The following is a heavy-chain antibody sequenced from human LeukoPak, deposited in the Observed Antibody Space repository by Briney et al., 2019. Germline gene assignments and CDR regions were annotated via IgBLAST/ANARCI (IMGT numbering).Heavy chain of an antibody. D-gene: IGHD3-22*01. CDR1: GFTFSSYA. V-gene: IGHV3-30-3*01. J-gene: IGHJ4*02. CDR3: AKDSSGYYGNFDY. CDR2: ISYDGSNK. Sequence: GGSLRLSCAASGFTFSSYAMHWVRQAPGKGLEWVAVISYDGSNKYYADSVKGRFTISRDNSKNTLYLQMNSLRAEDTAVYYCAKDSSGYYGNFDYWGQGTLVTVSS.